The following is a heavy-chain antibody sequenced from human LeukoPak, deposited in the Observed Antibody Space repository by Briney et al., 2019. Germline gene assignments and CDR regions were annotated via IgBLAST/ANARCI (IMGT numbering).Heavy chain of an antibody. CDR3: ARDVGVHGDYGILGY. CDR2: ISSSRRTI. J-gene: IGHJ4*02. CDR1: GFTFSSYS. V-gene: IGHV3-48*01. D-gene: IGHD4-17*01. Sequence: GGSPRLSCAASGFTFSSYSMNWVRQAPGKGLEWLSFISSSRRTIYYTDSVKGRFTISRDNAKNSLYLQMNDLRAEDTAVYYCARDVGVHGDYGILGYWGQGTLVTVSS.